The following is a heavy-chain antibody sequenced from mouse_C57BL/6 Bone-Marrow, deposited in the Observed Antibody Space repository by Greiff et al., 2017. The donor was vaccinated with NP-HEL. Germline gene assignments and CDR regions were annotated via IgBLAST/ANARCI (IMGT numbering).Heavy chain of an antibody. CDR3: ARSGTGAWFAY. CDR1: GFTFSSYT. Sequence: EVQVVESGGGLVKPGGSLKLSCAASGFTFSSYTMSWVRQTPEKRLEWVATISGGGGNTYYPDSVKGRFTISRDNAKNTLYLQMSSLRSEDTALYYCARSGTGAWFAYWGQGTLVTVSA. J-gene: IGHJ3*01. V-gene: IGHV5-9*01. CDR2: ISGGGGNT. D-gene: IGHD4-1*01.